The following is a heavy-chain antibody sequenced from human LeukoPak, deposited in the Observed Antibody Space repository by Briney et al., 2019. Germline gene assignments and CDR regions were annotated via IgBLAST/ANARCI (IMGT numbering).Heavy chain of an antibody. V-gene: IGHV1-18*04. D-gene: IGHD6-19*01. CDR3: ARDQTISSGWYQDAFDI. CDR1: GYTFTGYY. CDR2: ISAYNGNT. Sequence: GASVKVSCKASGYTFTGYYMHWVRQAPGQGLEWMGWISAYNGNTNYAQKLQGRVTMTTDTSTSTAYMELRSLRSDDTAVYYCARDQTISSGWYQDAFDIWGQGTMVTVSS. J-gene: IGHJ3*02.